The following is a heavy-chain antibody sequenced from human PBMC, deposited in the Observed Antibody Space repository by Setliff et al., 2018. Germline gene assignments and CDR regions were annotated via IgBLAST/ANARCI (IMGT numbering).Heavy chain of an antibody. CDR3: ATDYSSSSGDAFDI. J-gene: IGHJ3*02. Sequence: ASVKVSCKASGYTFGAHYIHWVRQAPGQGFEWMGWINPNSGDTNYAQKFQGRVTITADTSTDTAYMELSSLRSEDTAVYYCATDYSSSSGDAFDIWGQGTMVTVSS. CDR2: INPNSGDT. CDR1: GYTFGAHY. D-gene: IGHD6-6*01. V-gene: IGHV1-2*02.